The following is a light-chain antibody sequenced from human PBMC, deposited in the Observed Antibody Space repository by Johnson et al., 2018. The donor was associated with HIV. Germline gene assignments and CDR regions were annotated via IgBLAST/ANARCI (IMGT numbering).Light chain of an antibody. Sequence: HSVLTQPPSVSAAPGQKVTISCSGSSSNIGNNYVSWYQQLPGTAPKLLIYDNNKRPSGIPDRFSGSKSGTSATLGITGLQTGDEADYYCGTWDSSLSYNYVFGTGTKVTFL. CDR3: GTWDSSLSYNYV. J-gene: IGLJ1*01. V-gene: IGLV1-51*01. CDR1: SSNIGNNY. CDR2: DNN.